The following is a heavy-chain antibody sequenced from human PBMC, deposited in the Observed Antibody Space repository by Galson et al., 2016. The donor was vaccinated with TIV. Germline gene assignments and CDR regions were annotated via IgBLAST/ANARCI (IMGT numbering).Heavy chain of an antibody. CDR1: GFTFTSYG. V-gene: IGHV3-33*01. CDR2: IWHDGSNK. Sequence: SLRLSCAASGFTFTSYGMHWARQATGKGLEWVAVIWHDGSNKYYADSVKGRFTISRDNSKNTLYLQMDSLRAEDTAVYYCARGYRVGDYWGLGTLVTVSS. D-gene: IGHD1-26*01. CDR3: ARGYRVGDY. J-gene: IGHJ4*02.